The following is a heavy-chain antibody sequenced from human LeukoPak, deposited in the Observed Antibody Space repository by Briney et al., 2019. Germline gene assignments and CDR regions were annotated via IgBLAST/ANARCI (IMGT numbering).Heavy chain of an antibody. D-gene: IGHD6-13*01. Sequence: GGSLRLSCAASGVTFGSYSMNWVRQAPGKGLEWVSSISSSSSYIYYADSVKGRFTISRDNAKNSLYLQMNSLRAEDTAVYYCARVRAAAARYFDYWGQGTLVTVSS. CDR2: ISSSSSYI. J-gene: IGHJ4*02. V-gene: IGHV3-21*01. CDR3: ARVRAAAARYFDY. CDR1: GVTFGSYS.